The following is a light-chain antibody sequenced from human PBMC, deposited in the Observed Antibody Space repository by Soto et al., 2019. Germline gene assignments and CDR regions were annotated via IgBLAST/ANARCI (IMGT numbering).Light chain of an antibody. V-gene: IGLV2-14*01. J-gene: IGLJ2*01. CDR2: EVS. CDR1: SSDVGAYNY. CDR3: ISYTRNSTLV. Sequence: QSARTQPASVSGSPGQSITISCTGTSSDVGAYNYVSWYQQHPGKAPKLMIYEVSNRPSGVSNRFSGSKSGNTASLTISGLQAEDEADYYCISYTRNSTLVFGGGTKLTVL.